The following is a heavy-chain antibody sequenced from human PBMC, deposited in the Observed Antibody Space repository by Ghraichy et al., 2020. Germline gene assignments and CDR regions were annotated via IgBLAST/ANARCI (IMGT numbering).Heavy chain of an antibody. D-gene: IGHD2-21*01. CDR2: IYYSGST. J-gene: IGHJ6*02. Sequence: SETLSLTCTVSGGSISSGGYYWSWIRQHPGKGLEWIGYIYYSGSTSYNPSLKSRVTISVDTSKNQFSLKLSSGTAADMAVYYCARRSSYIVGGMDVWGQGTTVTVSS. CDR3: ARRSSYIVGGMDV. CDR1: GGSISSGGYY. V-gene: IGHV4-31*03.